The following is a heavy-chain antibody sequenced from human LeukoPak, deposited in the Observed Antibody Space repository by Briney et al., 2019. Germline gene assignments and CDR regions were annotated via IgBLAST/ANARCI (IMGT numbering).Heavy chain of an antibody. CDR3: AREVAAAGMSRYYYYYMDV. CDR2: IYTSGST. J-gene: IGHJ6*03. Sequence: SETLSLTCTVSGGSISSGSYYWSWIRQPAEKGLEWIGRIYTSGSTNYNPSLKSRVTISVDTSKNQFSLKLSSVTAADTAVYYCAREVAAAGMSRYYYYYMDVWGKGTTVTISS. V-gene: IGHV4-61*02. CDR1: GGSISSGSYY. D-gene: IGHD6-13*01.